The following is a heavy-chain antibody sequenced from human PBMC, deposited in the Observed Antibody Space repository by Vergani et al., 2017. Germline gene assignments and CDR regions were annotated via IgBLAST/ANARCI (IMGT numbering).Heavy chain of an antibody. D-gene: IGHD3-9*01. V-gene: IGHV3-21*01. CDR3: ARAYDILTGHYYYYGMDV. Sequence: EVQLVESGGGLVKPGGSLRLSCAASGFPFSSYSMNWVRQAPGKGLEWVSSISSSSSYIYYADSVKGRFTISRDNAKNSLYLQMNSLRAEDTAVYYCARAYDILTGHYYYYGMDVWGQGTTVTVSS. J-gene: IGHJ6*02. CDR1: GFPFSSYS. CDR2: ISSSSSYI.